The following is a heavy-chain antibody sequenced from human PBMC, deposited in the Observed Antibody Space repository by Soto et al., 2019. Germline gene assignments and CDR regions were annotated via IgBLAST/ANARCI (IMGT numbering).Heavy chain of an antibody. CDR2: IYYSGST. CDR3: ATLNYYFSSGYYYVPRFDY. CDR1: GGSISSGGYY. J-gene: IGHJ4*02. D-gene: IGHD3-22*01. Sequence: SETLSLTCTVSGGSISSGGYYWSWIRQHPGKGLEWIGYIYYSGSTYYNPSLKSRVTISVDTSKNQFSLKLSSVTAADTAVYYCATLNYYFSSGYYYVPRFDYWGQGTLVTVSS. V-gene: IGHV4-31*03.